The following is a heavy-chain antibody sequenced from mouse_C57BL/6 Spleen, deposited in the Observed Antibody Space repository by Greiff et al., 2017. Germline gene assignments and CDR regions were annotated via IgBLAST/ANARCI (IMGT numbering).Heavy chain of an antibody. J-gene: IGHJ4*01. CDR3: ARPPFITTVVADYAMDY. D-gene: IGHD1-1*01. CDR2: IHPNSGST. Sequence: VQLQQPGAELVKPGASVKLSCKASGYTFTSYWMHWVKQRPGQGLEWIGMIHPNSGSTNYHEKFKSKATLTVDKSSSTAYMQLSSLTSEDSAVYYCARPPFITTVVADYAMDYWGQGTSVTVSS. V-gene: IGHV1-64*01. CDR1: GYTFTSYW.